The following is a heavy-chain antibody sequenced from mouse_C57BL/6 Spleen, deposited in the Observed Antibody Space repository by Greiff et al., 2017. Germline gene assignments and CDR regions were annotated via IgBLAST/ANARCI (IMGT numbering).Heavy chain of an antibody. J-gene: IGHJ1*03. D-gene: IGHD1-1*02. CDR3: ARVAEDGYFDV. CDR2: IHPNSGST. V-gene: IGHV1-64*01. CDR1: GYTFTSYW. Sequence: QVQLKQPGAELVKPGASVKLSCKASGYTFTSYWMHWVKQRPGQGLEWIGMIHPNSGSTNYNEKFKSKATLTVDKSSSTAYMQLSSLTSEDSAVYYCARVAEDGYFDVWGTGTTGTVSS.